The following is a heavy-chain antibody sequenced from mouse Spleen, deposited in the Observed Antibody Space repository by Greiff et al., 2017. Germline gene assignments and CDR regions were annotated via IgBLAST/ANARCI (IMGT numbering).Heavy chain of an antibody. CDR1: GFTFTDYY. D-gene: IGHD2-14*01. V-gene: IGHV7-3*02. CDR3: ARDKDYYRYFDY. Sequence: EVMLVESGGGLVQPGGSLRLSCATSGFTFTDYYMSWVRQPPGKALEWLGFIRNKANGYTTEYSASVKGRFTISRDNSQSILYLQMNTLRAEDSATYYCARDKDYYRYFDYWGQGTTLTVSS. CDR2: IRNKANGYTT. J-gene: IGHJ2*01.